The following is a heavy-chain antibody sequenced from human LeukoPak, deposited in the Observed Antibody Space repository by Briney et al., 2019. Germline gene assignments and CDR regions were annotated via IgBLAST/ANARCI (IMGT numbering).Heavy chain of an antibody. J-gene: IGHJ4*02. Sequence: GGSLRLPCAASGFTFSNLWMSWVRQAPGKGLKWVANIKQDGSEKYYVDSVKGRFTISRDNAQNSLYLQMNSLRAEDTAIYYCATSTAAAGTDWGQGTLVTVSS. CDR2: IKQDGSEK. D-gene: IGHD6-13*01. V-gene: IGHV3-7*03. CDR3: ATSTAAAGTD. CDR1: GFTFSNLW.